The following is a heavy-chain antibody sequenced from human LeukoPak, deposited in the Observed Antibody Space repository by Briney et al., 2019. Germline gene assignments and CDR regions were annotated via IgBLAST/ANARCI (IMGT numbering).Heavy chain of an antibody. D-gene: IGHD3-10*01. CDR3: AKGHGSRTGDFEY. Sequence: PGGSLRLSCAASGFTFDDHAMHWVRQAPGMGLEWVSLISGDSDYTYYADSVKGRFTISRDNSKNSLYLQMNTLRTEDNALYYCAKGHGSRTGDFEYWGQGTLVTVSS. V-gene: IGHV3-43*02. J-gene: IGHJ4*02. CDR1: GFTFDDHA. CDR2: ISGDSDYT.